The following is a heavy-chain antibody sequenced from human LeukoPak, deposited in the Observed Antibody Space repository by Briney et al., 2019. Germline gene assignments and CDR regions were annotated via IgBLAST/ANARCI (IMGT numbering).Heavy chain of an antibody. Sequence: PSETLSLTCTVSAGSISGYYWSWIRQPAGKGLEWIGRVYASGSTNYNPSLKSRVTMSVVTSKNQFSLNLTSVTAADTAVYYCAKSPSGRGGYNWFDPWGQGTLVTVSS. J-gene: IGHJ5*02. V-gene: IGHV4-4*07. CDR2: VYASGST. D-gene: IGHD3-10*01. CDR1: AGSISGYY. CDR3: AKSPSGRGGYNWFDP.